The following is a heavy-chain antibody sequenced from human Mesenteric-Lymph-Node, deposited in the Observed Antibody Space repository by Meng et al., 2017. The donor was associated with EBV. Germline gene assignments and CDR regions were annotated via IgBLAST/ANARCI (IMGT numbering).Heavy chain of an antibody. V-gene: IGHV3-33*01. CDR2: IWYDGSDE. J-gene: IGHJ4*02. Sequence: QVQLVESGGGVVPPGGSLRLSCTASGFTFSSHGMHWVRQAPGKGLEWVGLIWYDGSDEFYADSVQGRFTISRDNSKNTVYLQMNGLRVEDTAIYYCARQVPHDSWGQGTLVTVSS. CDR1: GFTFSSHG. CDR3: ARQVPHDS. D-gene: IGHD4/OR15-4a*01.